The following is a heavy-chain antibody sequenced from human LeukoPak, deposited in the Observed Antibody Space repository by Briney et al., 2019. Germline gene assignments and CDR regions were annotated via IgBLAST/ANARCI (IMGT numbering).Heavy chain of an antibody. CDR3: ARVYGSGSHTLSYFDY. D-gene: IGHD3-10*01. CDR2: IKQDGSEK. V-gene: IGHV3-7*01. Sequence: GGSLRLSCAASGFTFSSCWMSWVRQAPGKGLEWVANIKQDGSEKYYVDSVKGRFTISRDNAKNSLYLQMNSLRAEDTAVYYCARVYGSGSHTLSYFDYWGQGTLVTVSS. CDR1: GFTFSSCW. J-gene: IGHJ4*02.